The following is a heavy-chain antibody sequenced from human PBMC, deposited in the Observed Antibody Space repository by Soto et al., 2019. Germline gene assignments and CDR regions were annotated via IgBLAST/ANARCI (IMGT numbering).Heavy chain of an antibody. D-gene: IGHD4-17*01. CDR2: MNPNIGDA. Sequence: GASVKVSCKASGYTFTSYDINWVRQATGQGLEWMGGMNPNIGDAGYAQKFQGRVTMTADESTSTAYMELSNLRSEDTAEYYCASLPSSYGGKTAAEIHFFDYWGQGTLVTVSS. CDR1: GYTFTSYD. V-gene: IGHV1-8*01. J-gene: IGHJ4*02. CDR3: ASLPSSYGGKTAAEIHFFDY.